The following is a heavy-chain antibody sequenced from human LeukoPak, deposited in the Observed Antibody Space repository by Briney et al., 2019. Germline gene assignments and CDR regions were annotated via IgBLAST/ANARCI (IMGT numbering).Heavy chain of an antibody. CDR1: GGTFNSYA. CDR2: IIPIFGTA. CDR3: ARAPRYDSGLRAFDY. D-gene: IGHD1-1*01. Sequence: SVKVSCKTSGGTFNSYAISWVRQAPGQGLEWMGGIIPIFGTAKYAQNFQGRVSITADESTSTAYMELSSLRSEDTAVYHCARAPRYDSGLRAFDYWGQGTLVTVSS. V-gene: IGHV1-69*01. J-gene: IGHJ4*02.